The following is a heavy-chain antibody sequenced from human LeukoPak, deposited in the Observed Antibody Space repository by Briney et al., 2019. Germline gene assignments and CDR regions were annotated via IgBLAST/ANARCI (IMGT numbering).Heavy chain of an antibody. D-gene: IGHD3-3*01. Sequence: ASVKVSCKASGYTFTSYYMHWVRQAPGQGLEWMGIISPSGGSTSYAQKFQGRVTMTRDTSTSTVYMELSSLRSEDTAVYYCARAKIFGVVIDAFDIWGQGTMVTVSS. CDR1: GYTFTSYY. J-gene: IGHJ3*02. CDR2: ISPSGGST. CDR3: ARAKIFGVVIDAFDI. V-gene: IGHV1-46*03.